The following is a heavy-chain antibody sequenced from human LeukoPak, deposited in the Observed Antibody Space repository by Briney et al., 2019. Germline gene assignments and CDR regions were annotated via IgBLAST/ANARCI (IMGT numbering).Heavy chain of an antibody. V-gene: IGHV3-30*18. J-gene: IGHJ4*02. CDR2: ISYDGSNK. D-gene: IGHD3-10*01. CDR1: GFTFSSYG. CDR3: AKLAAYYYGSGSYYPY. Sequence: PGGSLRLSCAASGFTFSSYGMHWVRQAPGRGLEWVALISYDGSNKYYADSAKGRFTISRDNSRNTLYLQMNSLRAEDTAVYYCAKLAAYYYGSGSYYPYWGQGTLVTVSS.